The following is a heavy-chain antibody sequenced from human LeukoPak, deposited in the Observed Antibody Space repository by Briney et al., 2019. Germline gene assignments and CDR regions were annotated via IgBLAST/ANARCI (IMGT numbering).Heavy chain of an antibody. CDR3: AREAHYYGSGSLTIWFDP. V-gene: IGHV4-59*02. CDR1: GGSGRSDD. J-gene: IGHJ5*02. Sequence: TRTCSVSGGSGRSDDFSGRRKLQGKGLEWIGYIYYSGSTNYNPSLKSRVTISVDTSKNQFSLKLSSVTAADTAVYYCAREAHYYGSGSLTIWFDPWGQGTLVTVSS. CDR2: IYYSGST. D-gene: IGHD3-10*01.